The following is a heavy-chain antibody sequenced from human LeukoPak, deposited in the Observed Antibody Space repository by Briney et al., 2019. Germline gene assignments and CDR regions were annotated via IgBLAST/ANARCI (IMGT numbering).Heavy chain of an antibody. Sequence: SETLSLTCTVSGGSISSSSYYWGWIRQPPGKGLEWIGSIYYSGSTYYNPSLKSRVTISVDTSKNQFSLKLSSVTAADTAVYYCVRVELTRWLQDAFDIWGQGTMVTVSS. D-gene: IGHD4-17*01. CDR2: IYYSGST. CDR3: VRVELTRWLQDAFDI. J-gene: IGHJ3*02. V-gene: IGHV4-39*07. CDR1: GGSISSSSYY.